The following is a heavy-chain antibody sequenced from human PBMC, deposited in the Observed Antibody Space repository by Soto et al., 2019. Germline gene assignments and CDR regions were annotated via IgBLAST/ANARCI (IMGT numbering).Heavy chain of an antibody. V-gene: IGHV1-69*01. CDR3: ARVGGNSNYGLLDV. Sequence: QVQLVQSGAEVKKPGSSVKVSCKASGGTFSSYAISWVRQAPGQGREWMGGIIPIFGTANYAQKFQGRVTITADESTSTAYMELSSMSSEDTVVYYCARVGGNSNYGLLDVWGQGTTVTVSS. D-gene: IGHD4-4*01. CDR2: IIPIFGTA. J-gene: IGHJ6*02. CDR1: GGTFSSYA.